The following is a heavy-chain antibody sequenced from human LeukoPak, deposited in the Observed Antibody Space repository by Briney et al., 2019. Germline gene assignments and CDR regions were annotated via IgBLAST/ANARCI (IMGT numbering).Heavy chain of an antibody. Sequence: SGTLSLTCAVSGGSISSSNWWSWVRQPPGKGLEWIGEIYHSGSTNYNPSLKSRVTISVDKSKNQFSLKLSSVTAADTAVYYCARHMGTSSRVAPLKYWGQGTLVSVSS. J-gene: IGHJ4*02. CDR3: ARHMGTSSRVAPLKY. D-gene: IGHD1-14*01. CDR2: IYHSGST. V-gene: IGHV4-4*02. CDR1: GGSISSSNW.